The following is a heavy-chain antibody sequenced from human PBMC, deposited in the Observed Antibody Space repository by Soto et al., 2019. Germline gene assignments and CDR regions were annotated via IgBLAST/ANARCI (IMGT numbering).Heavy chain of an antibody. J-gene: IGHJ4*02. V-gene: IGHV3-21*01. CDR3: ARDAEYSSPYFDY. CDR1: GFTFSSYS. Sequence: PGGSLRLPCAASGFTFSSYSMNWVRQAPGKGLEWVSSISSSSSYIYYADSVKGRFTISRDNAKNSLYLQMNSLRAEDTAVYYCARDAEYSSPYFDYWGQGTLVTVSS. D-gene: IGHD6-6*01. CDR2: ISSSSSYI.